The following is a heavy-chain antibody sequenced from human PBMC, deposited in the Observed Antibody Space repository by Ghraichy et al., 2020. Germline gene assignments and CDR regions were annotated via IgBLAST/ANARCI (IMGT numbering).Heavy chain of an antibody. CDR1: GGSISGYS. CDR3: ARVKDNSGYFYLGY. V-gene: IGHV4-59*12. Sequence: SETLSLTCTVSGGSISGYSWSWIRQPPGKGLEWIAYIYYSGSANYNSSLKSRVTISVDTSKNQFSLRLSSVTAADTAVYYCARVKDNSGYFYLGYWGQGTLVTVSS. CDR2: IYYSGSA. J-gene: IGHJ4*02. D-gene: IGHD3-22*01.